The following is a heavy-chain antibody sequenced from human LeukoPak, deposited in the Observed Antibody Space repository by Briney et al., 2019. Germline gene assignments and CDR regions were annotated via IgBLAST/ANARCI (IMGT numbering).Heavy chain of an antibody. CDR3: ARPGRSYSYGWPPQIAWFDP. Sequence: VQPLHISCQGLGYSFTSYWIGWARHISGNRPGRIGIIYPGASDTRYSPSFQGQVTISADKSISTASLQWSSLKASDTAMYYCARPGRSYSYGWPPQIAWFDPWGQGTLVTVSS. D-gene: IGHD5-18*01. CDR2: IYPGASDT. V-gene: IGHV5-51*01. J-gene: IGHJ5*02. CDR1: GYSFTSYW.